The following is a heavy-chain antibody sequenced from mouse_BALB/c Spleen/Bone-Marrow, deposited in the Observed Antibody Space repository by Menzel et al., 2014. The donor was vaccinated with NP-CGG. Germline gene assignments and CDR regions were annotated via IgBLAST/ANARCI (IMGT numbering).Heavy chain of an antibody. D-gene: IGHD2-10*02. J-gene: IGHJ2*01. Sequence: EVQLQQSGPELVKPRASVKISCKTSGYTFTEYTMHWMKQSHGRSLEWIGGINPYNDVTTYNQKFKGKATLTVDKSSSTAYMELRSLTSEDSAVYYFTRKKYGNYLFDYWGRGTTLTVSS. CDR1: GYTFTEYT. CDR3: TRKKYGNYLFDY. CDR2: INPYNDVT. V-gene: IGHV1-18*01.